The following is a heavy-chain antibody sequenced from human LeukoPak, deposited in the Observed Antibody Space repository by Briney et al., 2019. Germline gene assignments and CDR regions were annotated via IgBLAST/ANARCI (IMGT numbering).Heavy chain of an antibody. Sequence: GGSLRLSCAASGFTFSSYAMSWVRQAPGKGLEGVSAISGSGGSTYYADSVKGRFTISRDNAKNTLYLQMNSLRAEDTAVYYCAKGGLPLLRYFXWLXPTXEXXXXXFDPXXXGXLVTVS. V-gene: IGHV3-23*01. J-gene: IGHJ5*02. CDR1: GFTFSSYA. CDR2: ISGSGGST. CDR3: AKGGLPLLRYFXWLXPTXEXXXXXFDP. D-gene: IGHD3-9*01.